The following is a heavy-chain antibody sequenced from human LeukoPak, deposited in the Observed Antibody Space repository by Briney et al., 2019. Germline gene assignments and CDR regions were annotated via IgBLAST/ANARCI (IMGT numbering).Heavy chain of an antibody. Sequence: SGPTLVKPTQTLTLTCTFSGFSLSTSGVGVGWIRQPPGKALEWLALIYWNDDKRYSPSLKSRLTITKDTSKNQVVLTMTNMDPVDTATYYCAHRRPDLGYCSSTSCWGDAFDIWGQGTMVTVSS. CDR1: GFSLSTSGVG. CDR3: AHRRPDLGYCSSTSCWGDAFDI. CDR2: IYWNDDK. D-gene: IGHD2-2*01. J-gene: IGHJ3*02. V-gene: IGHV2-5*01.